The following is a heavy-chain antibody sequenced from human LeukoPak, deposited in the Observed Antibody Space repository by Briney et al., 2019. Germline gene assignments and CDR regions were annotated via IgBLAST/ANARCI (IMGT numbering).Heavy chain of an antibody. Sequence: SETLSLTCAVSGGSVSSGTYYWSWIRQPPGKGLEWIEYIYYSGSTNYNPSLKSRVTMSVDTSKNQFSLKLSSVTAADTAVYYCARSGSFFPLYYFDYWGQGTLVTVSS. CDR1: GGSVSSGTYY. D-gene: IGHD1-26*01. J-gene: IGHJ4*02. CDR2: IYYSGST. V-gene: IGHV4-61*01. CDR3: ARSGSFFPLYYFDY.